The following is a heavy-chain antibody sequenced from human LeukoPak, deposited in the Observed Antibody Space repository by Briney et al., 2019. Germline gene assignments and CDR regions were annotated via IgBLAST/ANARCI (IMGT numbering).Heavy chain of an antibody. CDR2: INQDGSEN. V-gene: IGHV3-7*05. D-gene: IGHD4-17*01. CDR3: VTTVTTYYFDY. J-gene: IGHJ4*02. CDR1: GFTFSSFW. Sequence: GGSLRLSCAASGFTFSSFWMSWVCQAPRKGLEWVANINQDGSENNYVDSVKGRFTISRDNAKNSLCLQMNSLRAEDTAIYYCVTTVTTYYFDYWGLGTLVAVSS.